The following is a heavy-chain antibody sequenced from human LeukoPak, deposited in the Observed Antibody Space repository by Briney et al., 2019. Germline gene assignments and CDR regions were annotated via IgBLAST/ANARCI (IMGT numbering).Heavy chain of an antibody. J-gene: IGHJ4*02. CDR2: IYYSGST. V-gene: IGHV4-61*01. CDR1: GGTVISGSYY. D-gene: IGHD3-10*01. Sequence: PSETLSLTCTVSGGTVISGSYYWNWIRQPPGKTLEWIGYIYYSGSTNYNPSLKSRVTKSMDTSKMQFSLKLNSVTAADTAVYYCAREKRTYNFGSGSQGFDYWGQGTLVTVSS. CDR3: AREKRTYNFGSGSQGFDY.